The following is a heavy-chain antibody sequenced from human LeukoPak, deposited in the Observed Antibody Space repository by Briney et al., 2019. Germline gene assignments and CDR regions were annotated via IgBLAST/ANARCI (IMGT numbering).Heavy chain of an antibody. Sequence: PGGSLKISCKGSGYSFTSYWIGWVPQVPGKGLEWMGTLYPGDSDTRYSPSFQGQVTISADKFRTTAYLQWSGLGGADTAMYYCARLLGGTYYYFDFWGQGTLVTVSS. V-gene: IGHV5-51*01. CDR1: GYSFTSYW. CDR2: LYPGDSDT. D-gene: IGHD1-7*01. CDR3: ARLLGGTYYYFDF. J-gene: IGHJ4*02.